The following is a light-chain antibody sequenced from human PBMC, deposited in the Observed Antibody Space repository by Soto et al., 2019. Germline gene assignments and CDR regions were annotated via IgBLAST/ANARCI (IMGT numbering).Light chain of an antibody. CDR2: GAS. CDR1: QSVSSN. Sequence: EIKITQPPSTLSASPGDRATLSCRASQSVSSNLAWYQQKPGQAPRLLISGASTRATGIPARFSGSGSGTEFTLTISSLQSEDFAVYYCQQDNSCPRTFGRGTKVDI. V-gene: IGKV3-15*01. J-gene: IGKJ1*01. CDR3: QQDNSCPRT.